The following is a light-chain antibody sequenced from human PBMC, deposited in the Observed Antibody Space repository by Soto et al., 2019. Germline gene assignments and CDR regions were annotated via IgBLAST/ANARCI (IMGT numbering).Light chain of an antibody. Sequence: DTVLTQTPLSSPVTLGQPASISCKSSQSLVYSDGNTYLSWLQQRPGQPPRLLIYQVPNRFSGVPDEFSGGRAWTEFTLTISRVDADDVGVYFCVQFAHFPRTYGQGTKVEI. J-gene: IGKJ1*01. V-gene: IGKV2-24*01. CDR3: VQFAHFPRT. CDR1: QSLVYSDGNTY. CDR2: QVP.